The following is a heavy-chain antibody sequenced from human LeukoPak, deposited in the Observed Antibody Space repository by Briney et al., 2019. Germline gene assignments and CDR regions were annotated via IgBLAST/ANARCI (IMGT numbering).Heavy chain of an antibody. V-gene: IGHV3-9*01. CDR1: GFNFDEYV. CDR3: VQARNVVTAQFDH. D-gene: IGHD2-21*02. Sequence: GGSLRLSCAASGFNFDEYVMHWVRQAPGKGLEWVSGISWNSARMAYADSVKGRFTISRDNAKNSLYLQMNSLRPEDTAFYYCVQARNVVTAQFDHWGQGALVTVSS. CDR2: ISWNSARM. J-gene: IGHJ4*02.